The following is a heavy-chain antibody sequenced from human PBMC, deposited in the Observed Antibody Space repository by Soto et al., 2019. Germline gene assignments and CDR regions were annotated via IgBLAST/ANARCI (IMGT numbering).Heavy chain of an antibody. CDR1: GFTFSSYA. D-gene: IGHD6-13*01. Sequence: GGSLRLSCAASGFTFSSYAMSWVRQAPGKGLEWVSSISSSSSYIYYADSVKGRLTISRDNAKNSLYLQMNSLRAEDTAVYYCARVDSSSWSDAFDIWGQGTMVTVSS. J-gene: IGHJ3*02. CDR2: ISSSSSYI. V-gene: IGHV3-21*01. CDR3: ARVDSSSWSDAFDI.